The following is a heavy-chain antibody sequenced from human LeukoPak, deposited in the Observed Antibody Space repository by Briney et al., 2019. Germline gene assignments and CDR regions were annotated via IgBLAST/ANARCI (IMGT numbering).Heavy chain of an antibody. D-gene: IGHD6-19*01. J-gene: IGHJ3*02. Sequence: GGSLRLSCTVSGFTFSSYAMHWVRQAPGKELEWLAVISYDGSDKWYSDSVKGRFTISRDNSKNTVYLQMNSLRAEDTTVYYCARADPLFSGAFDIWGQGTMVTVSS. CDR1: GFTFSSYA. CDR2: ISYDGSDK. V-gene: IGHV3-30*04. CDR3: ARADPLFSGAFDI.